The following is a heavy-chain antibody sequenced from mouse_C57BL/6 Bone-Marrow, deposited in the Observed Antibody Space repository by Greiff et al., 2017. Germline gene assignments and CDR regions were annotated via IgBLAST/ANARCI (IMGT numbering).Heavy chain of an antibody. CDR2: IDPNSGGT. V-gene: IGHV1-72*01. D-gene: IGHD1-1*01. CDR1: GYTFTSYW. J-gene: IGHJ1*03. CDR3: AAPAPITTVVADWYFDV. Sequence: QVQPQQPGAELVKPGASVKLSCKASGYTFTSYWMHWVKQRPGRGLEWIGRIDPNSGGTKYNEKFKSKATLTVDKPSSTAYMQLSSLTSEDSAVYYCAAPAPITTVVADWYFDVWGTGTTVTVSS.